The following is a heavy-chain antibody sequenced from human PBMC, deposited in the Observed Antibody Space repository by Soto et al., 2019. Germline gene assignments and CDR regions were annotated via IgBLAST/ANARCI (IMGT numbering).Heavy chain of an antibody. CDR1: GGTFSRYA. J-gene: IGHJ5*01. V-gene: IGHV1-69*13. D-gene: IGHD6-13*01. CDR2: IIPMFGTT. CDR3: ARASIHGSSWYFWFDP. Sequence: ASVKVSCKASGGTFSRYAINWVRQAPGQGLEWMGGIIPMFGTTNYAQKFKGRVTITADESTSTVYMELNTLRSEDAAVYYCARASIHGSSWYFWFDPWSQGTLVTVSS.